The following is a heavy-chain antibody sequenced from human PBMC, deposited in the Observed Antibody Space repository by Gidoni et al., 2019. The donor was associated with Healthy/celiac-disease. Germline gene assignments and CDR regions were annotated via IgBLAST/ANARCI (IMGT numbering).Heavy chain of an antibody. CDR1: GYSFTSYW. V-gene: IGHV5-51*01. CDR3: ASGIVVVPAAPDAFDI. CDR2: IYPGDSDT. J-gene: IGHJ3*02. Sequence: EVQLVQSGAEVKKPGESLKISCKGSGYSFTSYWIGWVRQMPGKGLEWMGIIYPGDSDTRYSPSFQGKVTISADKSISTAYLQWSSLKASDTAMYYCASGIVVVPAAPDAFDIWGQGTMVTVSS. D-gene: IGHD2-2*01.